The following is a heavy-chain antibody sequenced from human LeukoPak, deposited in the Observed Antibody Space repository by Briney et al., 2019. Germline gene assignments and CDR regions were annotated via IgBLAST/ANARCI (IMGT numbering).Heavy chain of an antibody. V-gene: IGHV3-21*01. J-gene: IGHJ4*02. D-gene: IGHD6-13*01. CDR3: AKDSSSWYSSADY. CDR1: GFTFSSYS. CDR2: ISSSSSYI. Sequence: GGSLRLSCAASGFTFSSYSMNWVRQAPGKGLEWVSSISSSSSYIYYADSVKGRFTISRDNSKNTLYLQMNSLRAEDTAVYYCAKDSSSWYSSADYWGQGTLVTVSS.